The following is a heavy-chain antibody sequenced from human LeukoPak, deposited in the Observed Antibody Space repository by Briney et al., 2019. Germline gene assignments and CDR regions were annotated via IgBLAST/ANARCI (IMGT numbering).Heavy chain of an antibody. Sequence: ASVNVSCKASGYTFTSYYMHWVRQAPGQGLEWMGIINPSGAGTSYAQKFQDRVTMTRDTSTSTVYMELSSLRSEDTAVYYCARVVVGSTRLSGFDSWGQGTLVTVSS. CDR1: GYTFTSYY. CDR2: INPSGAGT. V-gene: IGHV1-46*01. CDR3: ARVVVGSTRLSGFDS. J-gene: IGHJ5*01. D-gene: IGHD1-26*01.